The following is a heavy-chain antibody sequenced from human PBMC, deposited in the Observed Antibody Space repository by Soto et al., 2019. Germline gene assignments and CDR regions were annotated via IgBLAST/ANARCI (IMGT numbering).Heavy chain of an antibody. CDR1: GFTFSSYA. J-gene: IGHJ4*02. V-gene: IGHV3-23*01. CDR2: ISGSGGRT. CDR3: AKESGSGWYDY. Sequence: GGSLRLSCAASGFTFSSYAMNWVRQAPGKGLEWVSAISGSGGRTYYADSVKGRFTISRDNSKNTLYVQMNSLRAEDTAVYYCAKESGSGWYDYWGQGTLVTVSS. D-gene: IGHD6-19*01.